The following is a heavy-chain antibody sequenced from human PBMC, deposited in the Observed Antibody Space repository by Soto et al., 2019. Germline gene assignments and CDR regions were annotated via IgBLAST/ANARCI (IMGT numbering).Heavy chain of an antibody. CDR1: GFTFSSYS. Sequence: HPGGSLRLSCAAPGFTFSSYSMNWVRQAPGKGLEWVSYISGSGSTIYYADSVKGRFTISRDNAKNSLYLQMNNLRAEDTAVYYATRSAYMDVWGKGTTVTVSS. CDR3: TRSAYMDV. J-gene: IGHJ6*03. D-gene: IGHD2-2*01. V-gene: IGHV3-48*01. CDR2: ISGSGSTI.